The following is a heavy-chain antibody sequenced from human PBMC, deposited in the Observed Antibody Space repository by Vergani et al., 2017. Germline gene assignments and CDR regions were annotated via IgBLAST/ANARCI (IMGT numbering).Heavy chain of an antibody. D-gene: IGHD2-15*01. CDR3: ARRSGGYYSGGKVHPLRTAFDV. J-gene: IGHJ3*01. V-gene: IGHV4-61*02. CDR1: GGSISAGYYF. CDR2: ISASGNA. Sequence: QVQLQASGPGRVKPSQTLSLTCTMSGGSISAGYYFWSWIRQPAGKGLEWLGHISASGNASHSPSLKTRVSMSVDTSKTQFSLTVTSVTAAYTAIYFCARRSGGYYSGGKVHPLRTAFDVWGHGTVVTVSS.